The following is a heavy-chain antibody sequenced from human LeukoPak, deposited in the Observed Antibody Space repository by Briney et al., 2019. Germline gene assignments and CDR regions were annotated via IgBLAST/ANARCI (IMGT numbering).Heavy chain of an antibody. CDR1: GESFSGYY. CDR2: INHSGST. V-gene: IGHV4-34*01. CDR3: ARAGDSSSWYYFDY. Sequence: SETLSLTCAVYGESFSGYYWSWIRRPPGKGLEWIGEINHSGSTNYNPSLKSRVTISVDTSKNQFSLKLSSVTAADTAVYYCARAGDSSSWYYFDYWGQGTLVTVSS. D-gene: IGHD6-13*01. J-gene: IGHJ4*02.